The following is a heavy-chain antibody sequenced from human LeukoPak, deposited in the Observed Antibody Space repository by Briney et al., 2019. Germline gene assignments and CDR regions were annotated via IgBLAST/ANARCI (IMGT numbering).Heavy chain of an antibody. J-gene: IGHJ5*02. V-gene: IGHV1-69*13. Sequence: ASVKVSCKASGGAFSSSTISWVRQARGHGLEWIGGIIPRFGTTYYAPKFRGSVTFTEAAPTSAAFMDRSSLASDDAAYYFWAIGHGNNAPIDPWGQGTLVTVSS. CDR2: IIPRFGTT. D-gene: IGHD2/OR15-2a*01. CDR1: GGAFSSST. CDR3: AIGHGNNAPIDP.